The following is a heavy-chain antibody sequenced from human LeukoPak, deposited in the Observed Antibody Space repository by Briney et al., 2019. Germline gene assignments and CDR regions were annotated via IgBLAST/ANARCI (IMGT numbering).Heavy chain of an antibody. CDR2: IYYSGST. J-gene: IGHJ5*02. CDR3: ARCGDSARFYNRFDP. V-gene: IGHV4-39*01. D-gene: IGHD4-17*01. CDR1: GGSISSSSYY. Sequence: SETLSLTCTVSGGSISSSSYYWGWIRQPPGKGLEWIGSIYYSGSTYYNPSLKSRVTISVDTSKNQFSLKLSPVTAADTAVYYCARCGDSARFYNRFDPWGQGALVTVSS.